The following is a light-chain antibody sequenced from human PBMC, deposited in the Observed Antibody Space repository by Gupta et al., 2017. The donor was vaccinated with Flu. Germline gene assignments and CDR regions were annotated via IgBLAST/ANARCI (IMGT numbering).Light chain of an antibody. V-gene: IGLV2-14*01. CDR3: SSYTSSSTLYV. CDR2: EVS. J-gene: IGLJ1*01. Sequence: ITISCTGTSSDVGGYNDVSWYQQHPGKAPKLMIYEVSNRPSGVSYRFSGSKSGNTASLTISGLQAEDEAGYYCSSYTSSSTLYVFGTGTKVTVL. CDR1: SSDVGGYND.